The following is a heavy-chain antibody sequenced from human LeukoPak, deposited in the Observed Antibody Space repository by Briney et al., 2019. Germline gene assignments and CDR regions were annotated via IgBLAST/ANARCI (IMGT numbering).Heavy chain of an antibody. CDR2: IYYSGST. CDR3: AAYSSWYRFSPFDY. V-gene: IGHV4-39*07. Sequence: PSETLSLTCTVSGGSISSSSYYWGWIRQPPGKGLEWIGSIYYSGSTYYNPSLKSRVTISVDTSKNQFSLKLSSVTAADTAVYYCAAYSSWYRFSPFDYWGQGTLVTVSS. D-gene: IGHD6-13*01. CDR1: GGSISSSSYY. J-gene: IGHJ4*02.